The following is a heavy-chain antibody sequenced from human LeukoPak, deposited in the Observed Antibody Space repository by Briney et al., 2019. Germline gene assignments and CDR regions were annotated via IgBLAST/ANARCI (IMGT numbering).Heavy chain of an antibody. CDR1: GFTFSSYA. V-gene: IGHV3-23*01. Sequence: GGSLRLSCAASGFTFSSYAMSWVRQAPGKGLEWVSAISGSGGSTYYADSVKGRFTISRDNSKNTLYLQMNSLRAEDTAVYYCANRYCSSTSCASVYWGQGTLVTVSS. J-gene: IGHJ4*02. CDR3: ANRYCSSTSCASVY. D-gene: IGHD2-2*01. CDR2: ISGSGGST.